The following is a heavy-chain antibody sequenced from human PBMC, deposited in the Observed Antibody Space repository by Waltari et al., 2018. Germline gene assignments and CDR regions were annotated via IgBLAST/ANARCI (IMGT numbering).Heavy chain of an antibody. CDR3: ARGSIVVVPAAEYYYYYGMDV. J-gene: IGHJ6*02. CDR1: GGSFSGYY. Sequence: QVQLQQWGAGLLKPSETLSLTCAVYGGSFSGYYWSWIRQPPGKGLEWIGEINHSGSTNYNPSLKSRVTISVDTSKNQFSLKLSSVTAADTAVYYCARGSIVVVPAAEYYYYYGMDVWGQGTTVTVSS. CDR2: INHSGST. D-gene: IGHD2-2*01. V-gene: IGHV4-34*01.